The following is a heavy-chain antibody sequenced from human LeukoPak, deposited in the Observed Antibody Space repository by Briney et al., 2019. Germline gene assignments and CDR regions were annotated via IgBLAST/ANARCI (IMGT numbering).Heavy chain of an antibody. CDR3: ARRGKKPASPLENFES. CDR1: GYSFTSYW. D-gene: IGHD2-2*01. V-gene: IGHV5-51*01. CDR2: IYPGDSDT. J-gene: IGHJ4*02. Sequence: GESLKISCKGSGYSFTSYWIGWVRQMPGKGLEWMGIIYPGDSDTRYSPSFQGQVTISADKSISTAYLQWSSLKASDTAMYYCARRGKKPASPLENFESWGQGTLVTV.